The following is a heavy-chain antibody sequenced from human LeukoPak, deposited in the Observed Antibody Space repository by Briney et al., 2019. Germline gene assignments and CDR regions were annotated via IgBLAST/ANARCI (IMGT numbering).Heavy chain of an antibody. Sequence: PGGSLRLSCAASGFTFSSYWMSWIRQPPGRGVEWMERIDPSDSYTNYSPSVQGHVTISADKSISTAYLQWSSLKASDTAMYYCARIAAAGYYFDYWGQGTLVTVSS. J-gene: IGHJ4*02. CDR3: ARIAAAGYYFDY. CDR2: IDPSDSYT. CDR1: GFTFSSYW. V-gene: IGHV5-10-1*01. D-gene: IGHD6-13*01.